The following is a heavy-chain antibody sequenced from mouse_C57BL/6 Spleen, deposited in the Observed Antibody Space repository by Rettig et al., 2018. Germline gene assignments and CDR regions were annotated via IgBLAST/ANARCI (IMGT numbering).Heavy chain of an antibody. CDR2: ISNLAYSI. Sequence: WVRQTPRKGPEWVAFISNLAYSISYADTVTGRFTISRENAKNALYLEMSSLRSEDTAMYYCARQSSLYGMDYWGQGTSVTVSS. D-gene: IGHD1-1*01. CDR3: ARQSSLYGMDY. J-gene: IGHJ4*01. V-gene: IGHV5-15*01.